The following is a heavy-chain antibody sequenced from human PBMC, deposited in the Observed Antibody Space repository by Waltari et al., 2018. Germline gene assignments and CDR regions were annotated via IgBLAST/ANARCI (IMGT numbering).Heavy chain of an antibody. D-gene: IGHD3-22*01. Sequence: QITLKESGPTLVKPTQTLTLTCTFSGFSLSTSGVGVGWIRQPPGKALEWLALIYWDDDKRYSPSLKSRLTITKDTSKNQVVLTMTNMDPVDTATYYCAHRRYDSSGYYSRSVYYYYYGMDVWGQGTTVTVSS. CDR3: AHRRYDSSGYYSRSVYYYYYGMDV. CDR2: IYWDDDK. J-gene: IGHJ6*02. V-gene: IGHV2-5*02. CDR1: GFSLSTSGVG.